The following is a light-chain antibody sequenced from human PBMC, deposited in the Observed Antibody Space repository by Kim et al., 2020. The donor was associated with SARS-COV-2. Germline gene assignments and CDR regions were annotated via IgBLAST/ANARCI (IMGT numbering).Light chain of an antibody. CDR3: SSYAGTNNFYV. V-gene: IGLV2-8*01. CDR2: DVN. J-gene: IGLJ1*01. Sequence: QPVTISCTGTRGDVSGYNFVSWHQQHPGKAPKLIIYDVNKRPSGVPDRFSGSKSGNTASLTVSGLQAEDEADYYCSSYAGTNNFYVFGTGTKVTVL. CDR1: RGDVSGYNF.